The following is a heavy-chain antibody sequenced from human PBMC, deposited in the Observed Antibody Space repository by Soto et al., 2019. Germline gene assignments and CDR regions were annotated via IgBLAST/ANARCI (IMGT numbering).Heavy chain of an antibody. CDR3: ARFIVATMPINIVVEGRSDAFDI. J-gene: IGHJ3*02. CDR2: IYYSGST. V-gene: IGHV4-31*03. CDR1: GGSISSGGYY. D-gene: IGHD5-12*01. Sequence: SETLSLTCTVSGGSISSGGYYWSWIRQHPGKGLEWIGYIYYSGSTYYNPSLKSRVTISVDTSKNQFSLKLSSVTAADTAVYYCARFIVATMPINIVVEGRSDAFDIWGQGTMVTVSS.